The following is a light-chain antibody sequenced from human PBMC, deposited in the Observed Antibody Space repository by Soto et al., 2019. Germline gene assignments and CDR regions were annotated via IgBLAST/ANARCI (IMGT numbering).Light chain of an antibody. V-gene: IGKV3-20*01. CDR3: QQYDTSPRT. Sequence: EIVLTQSPGTLSLSPGERATLSCRASQRVSSNYLAWYQQKRGQAPRLLIYGASSRATGIPTRFSGSGSGTDFTLTIIRLEPEDFAGYYCQQYDTSPRTFGQVTKVEI. CDR2: GAS. J-gene: IGKJ1*01. CDR1: QRVSSNY.